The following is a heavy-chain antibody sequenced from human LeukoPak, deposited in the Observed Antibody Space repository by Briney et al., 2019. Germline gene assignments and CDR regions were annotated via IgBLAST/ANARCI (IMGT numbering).Heavy chain of an antibody. V-gene: IGHV3-33*03. CDR3: AIWGADQNY. Sequence: GGSLRLSCAASGFTFNSYGMHWVRQAPGKGLEWVAVMWYDGSNKYYADSVKGRFTISRDDSKNTLYPQMNSLRAEDTAVYYCAIWGADQNYWGQGTLVTVSS. D-gene: IGHD3-16*01. CDR1: GFTFNSYG. J-gene: IGHJ4*02. CDR2: MWYDGSNK.